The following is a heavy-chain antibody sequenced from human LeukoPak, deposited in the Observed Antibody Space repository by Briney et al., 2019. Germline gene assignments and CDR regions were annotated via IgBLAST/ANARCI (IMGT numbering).Heavy chain of an antibody. D-gene: IGHD5-18*01. CDR3: AKGRHSYGLDY. CDR1: GFNFGSYA. Sequence: GGSLRLSCAASGFNFGSYAMHWVRQAPGKGLEWVSFISYDGSSKYYADSVKGRSTMSRDNAKNSLYLQMNSLRAEDTALYYCAKGRHSYGLDYWGQGTLVTVSS. J-gene: IGHJ4*02. V-gene: IGHV3-30-3*01. CDR2: ISYDGSSK.